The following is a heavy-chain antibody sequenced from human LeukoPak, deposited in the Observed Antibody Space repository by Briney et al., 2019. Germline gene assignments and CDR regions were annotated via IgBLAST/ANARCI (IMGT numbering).Heavy chain of an antibody. CDR1: GFTFSSYS. CDR3: ARAGAYYYDSSGLLRDAFDI. V-gene: IGHV3-21*01. CDR2: ISSSSSYI. D-gene: IGHD3-22*01. J-gene: IGHJ3*02. Sequence: GGSLRLSCAASGFTFSSYSMNWVRQAPGKGLEWVSSISSSSSYIYYADSVKGRFTISRDNAKNSLYLQMNSLRAEDTAVYYCARAGAYYYDSSGLLRDAFDIWGQGTMVTVSS.